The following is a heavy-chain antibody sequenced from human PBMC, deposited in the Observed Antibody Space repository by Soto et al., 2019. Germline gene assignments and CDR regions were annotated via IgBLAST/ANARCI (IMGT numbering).Heavy chain of an antibody. J-gene: IGHJ4*02. D-gene: IGHD3-22*01. CDR2: ISAYNGNT. CDR3: ARDLEGDYYDSSGYSYFDY. CDR1: GYTFTSYG. V-gene: IGHV1-18*01. Sequence: ASVKVSCKASGYTFTSYGIIWVRQAPGQGLEWMGWISAYNGNTNYAQKLQGRVTMTTDTSTSTAYMELRSLRSDDTAVYYCARDLEGDYYDSSGYSYFDYWGQGTLVTVSS.